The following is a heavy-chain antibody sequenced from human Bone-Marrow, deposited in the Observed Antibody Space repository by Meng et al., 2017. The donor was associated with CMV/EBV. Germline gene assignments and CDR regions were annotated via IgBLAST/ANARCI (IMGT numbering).Heavy chain of an antibody. D-gene: IGHD2-2*01. J-gene: IGHJ6*02. CDR1: GFTFSSYS. CDR3: ARALIVVVPAVTDGMDV. CDR2: ISSSSSYI. V-gene: IGHV3-21*01. Sequence: GESLKISCAASGFTFSSYSMNWVRQAPGNGLEWVSSISSSSSYIYYADSVKGRFTISRDNAKNSLYLQMNSLRAEDTAVYYCARALIVVVPAVTDGMDVWGQGTTVTVSS.